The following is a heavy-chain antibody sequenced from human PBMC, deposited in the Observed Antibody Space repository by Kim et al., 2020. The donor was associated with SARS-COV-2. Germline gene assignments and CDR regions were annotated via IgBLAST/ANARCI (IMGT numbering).Heavy chain of an antibody. CDR1: GFTFDDYA. V-gene: IGHV3-9*01. CDR2: ISWNSGSI. Sequence: GGSLRLSCAASGFTFDDYAMHWFRQAPGKGLEWVSGISWNSGSIGYADSVKGRFTISRDNAKNSLYLQMNSLRAEDTALYYCAKDRVATIWYYFDYWGQGTLVTVSS. D-gene: IGHD5-12*01. J-gene: IGHJ4*02. CDR3: AKDRVATIWYYFDY.